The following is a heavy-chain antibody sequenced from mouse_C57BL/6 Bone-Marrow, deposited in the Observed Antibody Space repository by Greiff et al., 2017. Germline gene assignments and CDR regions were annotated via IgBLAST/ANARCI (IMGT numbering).Heavy chain of an antibody. V-gene: IGHV1-82*01. J-gene: IGHJ2*01. CDR1: GYAFSSSW. CDR3: ARSYYYGSSSYY. CDR2: IYPGDGGT. D-gene: IGHD1-1*01. Sequence: QVQLQQSGPELVKPGASVKISCKASGYAFSSSWMNWVKQRPGKGLEWIGRIYPGDGGTNYNGKFKGKATLTADKSSSTAYMQLSSLTSEDSAVYFCARSYYYGSSSYYWGQGTTLTVSS.